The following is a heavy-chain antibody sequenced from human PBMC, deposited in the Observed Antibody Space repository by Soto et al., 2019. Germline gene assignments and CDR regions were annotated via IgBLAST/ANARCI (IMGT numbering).Heavy chain of an antibody. CDR2: INTGKGDT. Sequence: ASVKVSCKASGYTFTAHAMHWVRQAPGQGLEWMGWINTGKGDTKYSQKFQGRVTITRDTSASTAYMELSSLRSEDTAVYYCARSIVVVTALDYWGQGTLVTVSS. V-gene: IGHV1-3*04. CDR1: GYTFTAHA. J-gene: IGHJ4*02. CDR3: ARSIVVVTALDY. D-gene: IGHD2-21*02.